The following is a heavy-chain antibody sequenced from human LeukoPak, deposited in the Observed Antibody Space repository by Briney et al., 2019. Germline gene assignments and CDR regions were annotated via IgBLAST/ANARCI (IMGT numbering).Heavy chain of an antibody. CDR3: ARSYGLVGWFDP. D-gene: IGHD5-18*01. J-gene: IGHJ5*02. V-gene: IGHV4-61*02. CDR1: RGSISSGSYY. CDR2: IYTSGST. Sequence: SETLSLTCTVSRGSISSGSYYWSWIRQPGGKGLEWIGRIYTSGSTNYNPSLKSRVTISVDTSKNQFSLKLSSVTAADTAVYYCARSYGLVGWFDPWGQGTLVTVSS.